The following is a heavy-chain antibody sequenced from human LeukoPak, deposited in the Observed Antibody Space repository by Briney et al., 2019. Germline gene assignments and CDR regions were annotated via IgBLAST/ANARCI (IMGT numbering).Heavy chain of an antibody. CDR2: ISYDGSNK. V-gene: IGHV3-30-3*01. J-gene: IGHJ4*02. Sequence: GGSLRLSCAAPGFTFSSYAMHWVRQAPGKGLEWVAVISYDGSNKYYADSVKGRFTISRDNSKNTLYLQMNSLRAEDTAVYYCARGPYYYGSGSSNFDYWGQGTLVTVSS. CDR3: ARGPYYYGSGSSNFDY. D-gene: IGHD3-10*01. CDR1: GFTFSSYA.